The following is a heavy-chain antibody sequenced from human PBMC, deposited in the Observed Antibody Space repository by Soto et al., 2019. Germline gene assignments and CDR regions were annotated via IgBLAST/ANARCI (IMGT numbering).Heavy chain of an antibody. CDR1: GFTFSSYG. V-gene: IGHV3-30*18. CDR3: AKEGIQLWSAFDY. CDR2: ISDDGKNE. Sequence: QVQLVESGGGVVQPGRSLRLSCAASGFTFSSYGIHWVRQAPGKGLEWVAVISDDGKNEYYADSVKGRFTMSRDNSTNTLYLHMSSLRAENTAVYYCAKEGIQLWSAFDYWGQGTLVTVSS. D-gene: IGHD5-18*01. J-gene: IGHJ4*02.